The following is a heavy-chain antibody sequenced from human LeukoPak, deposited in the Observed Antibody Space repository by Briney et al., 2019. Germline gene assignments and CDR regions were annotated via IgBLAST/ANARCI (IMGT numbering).Heavy chain of an antibody. CDR3: ARDGGNDEGAFDI. J-gene: IGHJ3*02. D-gene: IGHD1-1*01. Sequence: PGGSLRLSCAASGFTFSICWMSWVRQAPGKGLEWVANIKQNESEKYYVDSVRGRFTISRDNAKNSLYLQIHSLRAEDTAVYYRARDGGNDEGAFDIWGQGTMVTVSS. CDR1: GFTFSICW. CDR2: IKQNESEK. V-gene: IGHV3-7*01.